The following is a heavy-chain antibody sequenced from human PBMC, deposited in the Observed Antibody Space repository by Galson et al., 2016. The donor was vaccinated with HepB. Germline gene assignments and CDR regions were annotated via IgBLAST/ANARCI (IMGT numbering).Heavy chain of an antibody. CDR1: GFTVSSNY. CDR3: AREQGEASYYGSGSGYYYYYGMDI. Sequence: SLRLSCAASGFTVSSNYMSWVRQAPGKGLEWVSVIYSGGTTYYADSVKGRLTISRDNSKNTLYLQMNSLRPEDTAVYYCAREQGEASYYGSGSGYYYYYGMDIWGQGTTVIVSS. D-gene: IGHD3-10*01. V-gene: IGHV3-53*01. J-gene: IGHJ6*02. CDR2: IYSGGTT.